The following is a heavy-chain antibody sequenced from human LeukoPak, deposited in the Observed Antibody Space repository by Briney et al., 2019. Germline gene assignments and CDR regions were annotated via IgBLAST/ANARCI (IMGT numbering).Heavy chain of an antibody. V-gene: IGHV4-38-2*01. Sequence: SETLSLTCFVSGFYIINNNYWAWIRQSPGKGLEWMGSIHHSGNRFESGSTHYNPSLRGRISVSAEPSKNQFSLTLRSVTAADTAVYFCARNVSSGLFNDWSQGTLVTVSS. CDR1: GFYIINNNY. CDR2: IHHSGNRFESGST. CDR3: ARNVSSGLFND. D-gene: IGHD3-22*01. J-gene: IGHJ1*01.